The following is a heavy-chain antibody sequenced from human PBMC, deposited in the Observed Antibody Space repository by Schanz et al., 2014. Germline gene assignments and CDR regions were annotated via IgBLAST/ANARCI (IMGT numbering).Heavy chain of an antibody. Sequence: EVQLVESGGGLVQPGGSLRLSCAASGFTLSNYAMHWVRQTPDKGLEWVSGLSANGDSTFYSSSVKGRFTISRDISKNTLYLQMGSLRAEDVAVYYCARGGPAYYFDDWGQGTLVTVSS. CDR3: ARGGPAYYFDD. V-gene: IGHV3-64*01. CDR1: GFTLSNYA. CDR2: LSANGDST. J-gene: IGHJ4*02.